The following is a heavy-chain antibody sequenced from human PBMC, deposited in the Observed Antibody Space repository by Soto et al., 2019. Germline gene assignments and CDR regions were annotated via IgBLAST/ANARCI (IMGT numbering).Heavy chain of an antibody. CDR1: GFTFSNAW. Sequence: GGSLRLSCAASGFTFSNAWMSWVRQAPGKGLEWVGRIKSKTDGGTTDYAAPVKGRFTISRDDSKNTLYLQMNSLKTEDTAVYYCTTEITRLAAATACAFDIWGQGTMVTVSS. CDR3: TTEITRLAAATACAFDI. V-gene: IGHV3-15*01. J-gene: IGHJ3*02. D-gene: IGHD6-13*01. CDR2: IKSKTDGGTT.